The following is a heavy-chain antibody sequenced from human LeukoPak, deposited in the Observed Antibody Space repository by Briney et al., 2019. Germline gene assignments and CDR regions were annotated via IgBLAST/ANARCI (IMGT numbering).Heavy chain of an antibody. J-gene: IGHJ6*04. CDR1: GFTFSSYE. Sequence: QPGGSLRLSCAASGFTFSSYEMNWVRQAPGKGLEWVSYISSSGSTIYYADSVKGRFTISRDNAKNSLYLQMNSLRAEDTAVYYCARDTYYGSGSYYKVEDVWGKGTTVTVSS. D-gene: IGHD3-10*01. CDR2: ISSSGSTI. CDR3: ARDTYYGSGSYYKVEDV. V-gene: IGHV3-48*03.